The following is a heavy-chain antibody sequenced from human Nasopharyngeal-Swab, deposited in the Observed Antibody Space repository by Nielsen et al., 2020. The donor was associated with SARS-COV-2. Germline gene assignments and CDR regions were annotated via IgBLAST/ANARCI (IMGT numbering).Heavy chain of an antibody. Sequence: GGSLRLSCKGSGYSFTSYWIGWVRQMPGKGLEWMGIIYPGDSDTRYSPSFQGQVTISADKSISTAYLQWSSLKASDTAMYYCARLPKQLVQPVDYWGQGTLVTVSS. J-gene: IGHJ4*02. D-gene: IGHD6-6*01. V-gene: IGHV5-51*01. CDR1: GYSFTSYW. CDR2: IYPGDSDT. CDR3: ARLPKQLVQPVDY.